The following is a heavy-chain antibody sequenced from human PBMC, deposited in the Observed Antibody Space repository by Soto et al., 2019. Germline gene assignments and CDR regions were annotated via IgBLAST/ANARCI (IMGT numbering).Heavy chain of an antibody. CDR3: AKKCQSVGAYCFDY. CDR2: ISSGGVGT. D-gene: IGHD1-26*01. Sequence: EVQLLESGGGLIQPGGSLRLSCAASGFTFSSYAMSWVRQAPGKGLEWVSGISSGGVGTYYADSVKGRFTISRDNSKNTLYLQMNSLRAEDTAVYYCAKKCQSVGAYCFDYWGRGTLVTVSS. CDR1: GFTFSSYA. J-gene: IGHJ4*02. V-gene: IGHV3-23*01.